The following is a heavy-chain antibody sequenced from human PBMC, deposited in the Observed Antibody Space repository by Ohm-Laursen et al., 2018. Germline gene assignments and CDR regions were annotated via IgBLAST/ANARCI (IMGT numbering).Heavy chain of an antibody. CDR3: ARLAVPATGYSYINP. J-gene: IGHJ5*02. Sequence: GTLSLTCTVPGGSISGYFWSWIRQSPGKGLEWIGYISDSGMTDSGSTNYNPSLKSRVTISVGTSKNQFSLKRSSVTAADTAVYYCARLAVPATGYSYINPWGQGTLVTVSS. CDR1: GGSISGYF. V-gene: IGHV4-59*08. CDR2: ISDSGMTDSGST. D-gene: IGHD5-18*01.